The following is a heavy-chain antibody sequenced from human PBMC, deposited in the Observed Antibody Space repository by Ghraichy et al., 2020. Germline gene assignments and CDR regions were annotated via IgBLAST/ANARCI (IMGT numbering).Heavy chain of an antibody. CDR1: GFTVSSNS. V-gene: IGHV3-53*01. D-gene: IGHD1-26*01. CDR2: IYRGGST. CDR3: ARRVGSYYVDY. Sequence: GGSLRLSCAASGFTVSSNSMSWVRQAPGKGLEWVSVIYRGGSTYYADSVKGRFTISRDNSKNTLYLQMNSLRVEDTAVYYCARRVGSYYVDYWGQGTLVTVSS. J-gene: IGHJ4*02.